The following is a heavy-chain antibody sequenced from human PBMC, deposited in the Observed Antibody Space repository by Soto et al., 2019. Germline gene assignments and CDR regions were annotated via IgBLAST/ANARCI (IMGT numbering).Heavy chain of an antibody. V-gene: IGHV1-18*01. J-gene: IGHJ5*02. CDR3: ARDYGGIAVAGSKGNWFAP. CDR2: ISAYNGNT. D-gene: IGHD6-19*01. CDR1: GYTFTSYG. Sequence: ASVKVSCKASGYTFTSYGISWVRQAPGQGLEWMGWISAYNGNTNYAQKLQGRVTMTTDTSTSTAYMELRSLRSDDTAVYYCARDYGGIAVAGSKGNWFAPWSQGTLVTVSS.